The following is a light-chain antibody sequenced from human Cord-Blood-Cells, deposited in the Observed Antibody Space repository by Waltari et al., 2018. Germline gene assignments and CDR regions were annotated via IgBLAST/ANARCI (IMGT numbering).Light chain of an antibody. CDR2: KAS. V-gene: IGKV1-5*03. CDR1: QSLSSW. Sequence: DIQMTQSPSTLSASVGARVTITCRASQSLSSWLAWYQQKPGKAPKLLIYKASSLESGVPSRFSGSGSGTEFTLTISSLQPDDFATYYCQQYNSYSTFGQGTKLEIK. CDR3: QQYNSYST. J-gene: IGKJ2*01.